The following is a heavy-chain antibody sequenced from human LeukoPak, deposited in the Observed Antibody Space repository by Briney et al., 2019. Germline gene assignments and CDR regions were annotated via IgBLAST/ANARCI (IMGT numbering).Heavy chain of an antibody. J-gene: IGHJ5*02. Sequence: PGGSLRLSCAASGFTFSDFGMHWVRQAPGKGLEWVAFIRNDGSNDYYPDSVKGRFTIFRDNSRTTLYLQMHSLRIEDTDVYYCVKGGSSSHNWFDPWGQGILVTVSS. V-gene: IGHV3-30*02. D-gene: IGHD6-13*01. CDR1: GFTFSDFG. CDR3: VKGGSSSHNWFDP. CDR2: IRNDGSND.